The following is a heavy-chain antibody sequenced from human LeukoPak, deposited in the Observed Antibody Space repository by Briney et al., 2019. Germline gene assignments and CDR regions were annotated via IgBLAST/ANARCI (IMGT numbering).Heavy chain of an antibody. D-gene: IGHD6-13*01. CDR3: AKDGSAAAGGYYYYYMDV. V-gene: IGHV3-23*01. CDR1: GFTFSSYA. Sequence: GGSLRLSCAASGFTFSSYAMSWVRQAPGKGLEWVSAISGSGGSTYYADSVKGRFTISRDNSKNTLYLQMNSLRAEDTAVYYCAKDGSAAAGGYYYYYMDVWGKGTTVTVSS. CDR2: ISGSGGST. J-gene: IGHJ6*03.